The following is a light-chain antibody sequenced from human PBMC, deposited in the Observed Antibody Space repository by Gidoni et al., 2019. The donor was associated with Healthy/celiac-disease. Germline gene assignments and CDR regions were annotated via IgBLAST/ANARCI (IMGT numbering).Light chain of an antibody. J-gene: IGKJ3*01. CDR1: QIVSSN. CDR2: GAS. CDR3: QQYNNWPGGT. V-gene: IGKV3D-15*01. Sequence: IVMTHSPATLSVPPADRATLSCRASQIVSSNLSWYQQKPRQAPRLLIYGASTRATGLPARLSGSGSGTAFTLTISSLQSEDFAVYYCQQYNNWPGGTFGRGTKVDIK.